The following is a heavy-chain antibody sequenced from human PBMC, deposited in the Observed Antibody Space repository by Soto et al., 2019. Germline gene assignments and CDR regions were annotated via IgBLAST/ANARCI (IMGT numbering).Heavy chain of an antibody. V-gene: IGHV3-23*01. CDR1: GFTFSTYA. D-gene: IGHD2-8*01. CDR3: AHPRGYGVFDAYDI. J-gene: IGHJ3*02. CDR2: ISGIGDST. Sequence: QPGGSLRLACAASGFTFSTYAMSWVRHAPGKGLEWVSAISGIGDSTYYADSVKGRFTISRDNSINTLYLQMHSLRTEDTAVYFCAHPRGYGVFDAYDIWGQGAMVTVSS.